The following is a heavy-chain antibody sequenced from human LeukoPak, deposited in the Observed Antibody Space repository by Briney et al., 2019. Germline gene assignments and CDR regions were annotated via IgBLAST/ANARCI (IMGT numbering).Heavy chain of an antibody. CDR1: GFTFSSYA. Sequence: GGSLRLSCAASGFTFSSYAMSWIRQAPGKGLEWVSAISGSGGSTYYADSVKGRFTISRDNSKNTLYLQMNSLRAEDTAVYYCAKDLWEFGDYYYYMDVWGKGTTVTVSS. V-gene: IGHV3-23*01. J-gene: IGHJ6*03. CDR3: AKDLWEFGDYYYYMDV. D-gene: IGHD3-10*01. CDR2: ISGSGGST.